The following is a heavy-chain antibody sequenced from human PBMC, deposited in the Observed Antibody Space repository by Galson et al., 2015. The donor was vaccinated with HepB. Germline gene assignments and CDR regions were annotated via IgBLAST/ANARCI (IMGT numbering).Heavy chain of an antibody. CDR1: GYNFTAYW. D-gene: IGHD4-11*01. CDR3: ARRHATAPDYRLDV. CDR2: MFPGDSDT. Sequence: QSGAEVKKPGESLKIACKSSGYNFTAYWIGWVRQMPGKGLEWMGIMFPGDSDTRYSPSFQGQVTISADKSISTAYLQWSSLKASDRGMLFCARRHATAPDYRLDVWGQGTTV. J-gene: IGHJ6*02. V-gene: IGHV5-51*03.